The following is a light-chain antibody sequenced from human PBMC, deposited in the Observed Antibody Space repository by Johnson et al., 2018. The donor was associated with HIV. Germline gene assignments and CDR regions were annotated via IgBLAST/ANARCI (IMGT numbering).Light chain of an antibody. CDR1: SSNIGNNY. J-gene: IGLJ1*01. Sequence: QSVLTQPPSVSAAPGQKVTISCSGSSSNIGNNYVSWYQQLPGTAPKLLIYDSNKRPSGIPDRFSGSKSGTSATLGITGLQTGDEADYYCGTWDNSLSAYVFVTVTKVTVL. V-gene: IGLV1-51*01. CDR3: GTWDNSLSAYV. CDR2: DSN.